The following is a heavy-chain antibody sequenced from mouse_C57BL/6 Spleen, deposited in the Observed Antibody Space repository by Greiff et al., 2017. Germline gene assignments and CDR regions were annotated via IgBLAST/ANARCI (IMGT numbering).Heavy chain of an antibody. J-gene: IGHJ3*01. D-gene: IGHD1-1*01. CDR1: GYTFTGYW. CDR3: ASASITAIVECFAY. CDR2: ILPGSGST. Sequence: VQLQQSGAELMKPGASVKLSCKATGYTFTGYWIEWVKQRPGHGLEWIGEILPGSGSTNYNEKFKGKATFTADTSSNTAYMELRSLTTEDSAIYYCASASITAIVECFAYWGQGTLVTVSA. V-gene: IGHV1-9*01.